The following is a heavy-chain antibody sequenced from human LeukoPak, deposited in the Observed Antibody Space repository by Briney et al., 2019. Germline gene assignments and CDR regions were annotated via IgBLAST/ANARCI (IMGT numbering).Heavy chain of an antibody. Sequence: QTGGSLILSCAASGFTFRIYAMTRVRQAPGKGLEWVSLIRGSGTTYYADSVKGRFTISRDNSENTVYLEMNSLRGEDTAVYYCAKDGSYLGSFGGHYYFYFWGQGTRVTVSS. CDR1: GFTFRIYA. J-gene: IGHJ4*02. CDR3: AKDGSYLGSFGGHYYFYF. V-gene: IGHV3-23*01. CDR2: IRGSGTT. D-gene: IGHD3-16*01.